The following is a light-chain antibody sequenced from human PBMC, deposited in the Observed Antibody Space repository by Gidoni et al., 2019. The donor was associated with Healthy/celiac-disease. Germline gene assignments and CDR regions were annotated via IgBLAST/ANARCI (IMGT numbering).Light chain of an antibody. CDR3: QSYVSSLSSL. J-gene: IGLJ2*01. Sequence: QSVLTQRPTMSGTRGQRVTSSCTGISSNIGAGYDVHWYQQLPGTAPNLLIDGLSNRPSGVPDRFSGSKSGTSASLAITGLQAVDEADYYCQSYVSSLSSLFGGGTKLTVL. CDR1: SSNIGAGYD. V-gene: IGLV1-40*01. CDR2: GLS.